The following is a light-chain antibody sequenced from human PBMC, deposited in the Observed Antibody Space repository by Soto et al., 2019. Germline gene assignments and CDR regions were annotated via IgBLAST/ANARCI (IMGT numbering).Light chain of an antibody. CDR3: QHYSNWPPA. J-gene: IGKJ2*01. CDR2: DTS. CDR1: QSVRSN. V-gene: IGKV3-15*01. Sequence: EIVMTQSPATLSVSPGERATLSCRASQSVRSNLAWYQQKPGQPPRLLIYDTSTRATAIPARFSGSGSGTEFTLTISSLQSEDFAVYYCQHYSNWPPAFGQGTKLEIK.